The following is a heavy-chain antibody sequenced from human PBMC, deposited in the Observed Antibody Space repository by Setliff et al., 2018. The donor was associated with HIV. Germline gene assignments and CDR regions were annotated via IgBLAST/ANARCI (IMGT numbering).Heavy chain of an antibody. J-gene: IGHJ3*02. V-gene: IGHV1-69*10. D-gene: IGHD2-8*01. CDR2: LIPIVDIT. Sequence: SVKVSCKASGGTFSNYAFSWVRQAPGQGLEWMGGLIPIVDITKSTQKFRDRVTFTADESTKTAQMELSGLTFEDTAVYYCAKGPNFEDAFDIWGQGTMVTVS. CDR3: AKGPNFEDAFDI. CDR1: GGTFSNYA.